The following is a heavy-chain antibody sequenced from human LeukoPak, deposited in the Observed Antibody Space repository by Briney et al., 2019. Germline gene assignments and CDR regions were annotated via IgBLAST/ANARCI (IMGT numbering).Heavy chain of an antibody. Sequence: GGSLRLSCAASGFTFSDNYMTWIRQAPGGELEYISYISGGGDLTYYADSVKGRFTITRDNARNSLFLQMNSLRAEDTAVYYCAREDGYCSGGNCYSYFVSWGQGTLVTVSS. CDR3: AREDGYCSGGNCYSYFVS. CDR1: GFTFSDNY. J-gene: IGHJ4*02. V-gene: IGHV3-11*04. D-gene: IGHD2-15*01. CDR2: ISGGGDLT.